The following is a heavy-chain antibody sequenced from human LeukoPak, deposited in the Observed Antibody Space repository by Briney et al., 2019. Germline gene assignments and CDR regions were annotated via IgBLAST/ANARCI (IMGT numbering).Heavy chain of an antibody. V-gene: IGHV3-23*01. CDR1: GFTFSSYA. Sequence: PGGSLRLSWAASGFTFSSYAMSWVRQAPGKGLEWVSSISGSGDSTYYADSVKGRFTISRDNSKNTLYLQMNSLRAEDTAVYYCAKERSLGVAAASNYWGQGTLVTVSS. CDR2: ISGSGDST. CDR3: AKERSLGVAAASNY. J-gene: IGHJ4*02. D-gene: IGHD6-13*01.